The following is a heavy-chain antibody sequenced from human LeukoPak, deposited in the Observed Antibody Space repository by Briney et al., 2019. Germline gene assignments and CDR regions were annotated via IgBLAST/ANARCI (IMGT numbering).Heavy chain of an antibody. CDR2: ISSSSSYI. CDR1: GFTFSSYG. D-gene: IGHD6-6*01. Sequence: GGSLRLSCAASGFTFSSYGMSWVRQAPGKGLEWVSSISSSSSYIYYADSVKGRFTISRDNAKNTLYLQMNSLRAEDTAVYYCARGGLAARLPDWFDPWGQGTLVTVSS. V-gene: IGHV3-21*01. J-gene: IGHJ5*02. CDR3: ARGGLAARLPDWFDP.